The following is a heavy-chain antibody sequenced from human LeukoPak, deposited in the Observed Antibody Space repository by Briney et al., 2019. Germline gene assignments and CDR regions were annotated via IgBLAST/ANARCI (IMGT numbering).Heavy chain of an antibody. CDR2: IRYDGSLT. CDR3: AKDARGVGWLAQSYFDF. D-gene: IGHD6-19*01. Sequence: PGGSLRLSCVASGYTFSQYGIHWVRQAPGKGLEWVSFIRYDGSLTDYADSVKGRFTISRDNSENTLYVQMNSLKTEDTAVYYCAKDARGVGWLAQSYFDFWGQGTLVTVSS. J-gene: IGHJ4*02. V-gene: IGHV3-30*02. CDR1: GYTFSQYG.